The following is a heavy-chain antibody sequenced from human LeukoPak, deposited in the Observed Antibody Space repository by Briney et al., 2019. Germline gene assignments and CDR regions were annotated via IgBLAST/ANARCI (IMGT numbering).Heavy chain of an antibody. CDR2: IYYSGST. Sequence: SETLSLTCTVSGGSISSSSYYWGWIRQPPGKGLEWIGSIYYSGSTYYNPSLKSRVTISVDTPKNQFSLKLSSVTAADTAVYYCARDRRKSSANAFDIWGQGTMVTVSS. J-gene: IGHJ3*02. CDR1: GGSISSSSYY. V-gene: IGHV4-39*07. CDR3: ARDRRKSSANAFDI. D-gene: IGHD6-19*01.